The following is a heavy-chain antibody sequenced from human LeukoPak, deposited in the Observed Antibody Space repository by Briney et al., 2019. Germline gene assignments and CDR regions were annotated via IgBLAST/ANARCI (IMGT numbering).Heavy chain of an antibody. J-gene: IGHJ4*02. V-gene: IGHV4-34*01. CDR1: GGSFSGYY. D-gene: IGHD3-10*01. CDR3: ARGPFRYYGSGKYYFDY. Sequence: PSGTLSLTCAVYGGSFSGYYWSWIRQPPGKGLEWIGEINHSGSTNYNPSLKSRVTISVDTSKNQFSLKLSSVTAADTAVYYCARGPFRYYGSGKYYFDYWGQGTLVTVFS. CDR2: INHSGST.